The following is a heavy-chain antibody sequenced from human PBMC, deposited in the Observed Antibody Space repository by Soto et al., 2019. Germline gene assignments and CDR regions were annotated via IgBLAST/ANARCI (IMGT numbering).Heavy chain of an antibody. J-gene: IGHJ5*02. D-gene: IGHD2-2*01. CDR2: ISYDGRNK. CDR1: GFTFSSYG. V-gene: IGHV3-30*18. CDR3: AKDSNVVIVLVPVAIGGFDP. Sequence: QVQLVESGGGVVQPGRSLSLSCAASGFTFSSYGMHWVRQAPGKGLEWVAVISYDGRNKYYTDSVKGRFTISRDNSKNTLYLQMNSLRADDTAVYYCAKDSNVVIVLVPVAIGGFDPWCQGTLVTVSS.